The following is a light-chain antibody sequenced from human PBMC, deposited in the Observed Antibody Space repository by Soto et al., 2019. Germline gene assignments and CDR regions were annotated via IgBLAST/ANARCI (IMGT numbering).Light chain of an antibody. CDR1: QSGNNN. CDR2: DAS. CDR3: QQYGDWPPLT. V-gene: IGKV3-15*01. Sequence: EIVLTQSPATLSMSPGERVTLSCRASQSGNNNLAWYQQKPGQTPRLLIYDASTRATGTPARFSGSGSGTEFTLTINSLQSDDVGVYYCQQYGDWPPLTFGGGTKVEIK. J-gene: IGKJ4*01.